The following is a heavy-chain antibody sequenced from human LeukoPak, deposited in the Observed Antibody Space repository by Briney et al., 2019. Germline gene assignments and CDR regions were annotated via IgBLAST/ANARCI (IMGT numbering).Heavy chain of an antibody. V-gene: IGHV4-30-2*01. J-gene: IGHJ5*02. CDR2: IYHSGST. D-gene: IGHD6-19*01. Sequence: PSQTLSLTCAVSGGSISSGGYSWSWIRQPPGKGLEWIGYIYHSGSTYYNPSLKSRVTISVDRSKNQFSLKLSSVTAADTAVYSWARGKESGVAVAGICSAPWGQEPLVTVPP. CDR1: GGSISSGGYS. CDR3: ARGKESGVAVAGICSAP.